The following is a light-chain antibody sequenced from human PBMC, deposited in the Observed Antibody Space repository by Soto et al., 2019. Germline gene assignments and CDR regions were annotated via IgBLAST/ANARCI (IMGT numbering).Light chain of an antibody. V-gene: IGLV1-44*01. J-gene: IGLJ2*01. CDR2: SNN. CDR3: ATWDDSLNGVV. Sequence: QSAPTQPPSASGTPGQRVTISCSGSSSNIGRNTVNWYQHVPGTAPKLLIYSNNQRPSGVPDRFSGSKSGTSASLAISGLQSEDEADYYCATWDDSLNGVVFGGGTKLTVL. CDR1: SSNIGRNT.